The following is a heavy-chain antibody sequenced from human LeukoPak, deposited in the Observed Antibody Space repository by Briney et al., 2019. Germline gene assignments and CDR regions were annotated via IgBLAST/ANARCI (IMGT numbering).Heavy chain of an antibody. D-gene: IGHD5-18*01. Sequence: PGGSLRLSCAASGFTFSSYAMSWVRQAPGKGLEWVSAISGSGGSTYYADSVKGRFTISRDNSKNTLYLQMNSLRAEDTAVYYCAKTGEYSYGYYYYYMDVWGKGTTVTVSS. CDR2: ISGSGGST. CDR1: GFTFSSYA. CDR3: AKTGEYSYGYYYYYMDV. J-gene: IGHJ6*03. V-gene: IGHV3-23*01.